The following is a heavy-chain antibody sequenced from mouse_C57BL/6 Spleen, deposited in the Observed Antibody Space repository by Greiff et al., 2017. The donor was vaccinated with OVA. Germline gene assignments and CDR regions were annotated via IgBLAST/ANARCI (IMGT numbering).Heavy chain of an antibody. CDR2: IRNKANGYTT. D-gene: IGHD3-2*02. Sequence: EVMLVESGGGLVQPGGSLSLSCAASGFTFTDYYMSWVRQPPGKALEWLGFIRNKANGYTTEYSASVKGRFTISRANSQSILYLQMYALRAEDSATYYCARDNEAGFDYWGQGTTLTVSS. CDR3: ARDNEAGFDY. J-gene: IGHJ2*01. CDR1: GFTFTDYY. V-gene: IGHV7-3*01.